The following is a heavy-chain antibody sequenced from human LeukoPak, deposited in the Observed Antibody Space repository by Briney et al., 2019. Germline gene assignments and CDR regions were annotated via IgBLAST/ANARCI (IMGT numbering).Heavy chain of an antibody. J-gene: IGHJ4*02. Sequence: GGSLRLSCAASGFLISDFEINWVRQAPGKGLEWVSYISSSGSDIYYGDSVKGRFTTSRDNAKKSVYLQMNSLRAEDTAVYYCARGSYGDFDYWGQGTLVTVSS. CDR1: GFLISDFE. V-gene: IGHV3-48*03. CDR3: ARGSYGDFDY. D-gene: IGHD3-16*01. CDR2: ISSSGSDI.